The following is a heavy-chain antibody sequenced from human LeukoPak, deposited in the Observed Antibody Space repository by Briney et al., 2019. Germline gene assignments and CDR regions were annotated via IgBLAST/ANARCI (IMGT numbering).Heavy chain of an antibody. CDR3: ARDGGSGWLQPDY. Sequence: PGRSLRLSCAASGFTFSSYGMHWVRQAPGKGLEWVAVIWYDGSNKYYADSVKGRFTISRDNSKNTLYLQMNSLRAEDTAVYYCARDGGSGWLQPDYGGQGTLVTVSS. CDR2: IWYDGSNK. CDR1: GFTFSSYG. J-gene: IGHJ4*02. D-gene: IGHD5-24*01. V-gene: IGHV3-33*01.